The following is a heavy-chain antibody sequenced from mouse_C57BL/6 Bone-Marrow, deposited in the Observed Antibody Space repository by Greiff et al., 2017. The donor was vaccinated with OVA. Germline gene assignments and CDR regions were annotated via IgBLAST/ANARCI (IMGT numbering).Heavy chain of an antibody. Sequence: VQLQQSGTVLARPGASVKMSCKTSGYTFTSYWMHWVKQRPGQGLEWIGAIYPGNSDTSYNQKFKGKAKLTAVTSASTAYMELSSLTNEDSAVYYCTHYGSSPRYFDVWGTGTTVTVSS. CDR2: IYPGNSDT. CDR3: THYGSSPRYFDV. V-gene: IGHV1-5*01. D-gene: IGHD1-1*01. CDR1: GYTFTSYW. J-gene: IGHJ1*03.